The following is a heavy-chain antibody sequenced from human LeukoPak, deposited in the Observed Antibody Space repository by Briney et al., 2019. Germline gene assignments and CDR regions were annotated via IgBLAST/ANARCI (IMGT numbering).Heavy chain of an antibody. CDR2: INPNSGGT. V-gene: IGHV1-2*06. D-gene: IGHD3-3*01. CDR3: ARGGYDFVYYYYGMDV. J-gene: IGHJ6*02. CDR1: GYTFINYG. Sequence: ASVKVSCKASGYTFINYGINWVRQAPGQGLEWMGRINPNSGGTNYAQKFQGRVTMTRDTSISTAYMELSRLRSDDTAVYYCARGGYDFVYYYYGMDVWGQGTTVTVSS.